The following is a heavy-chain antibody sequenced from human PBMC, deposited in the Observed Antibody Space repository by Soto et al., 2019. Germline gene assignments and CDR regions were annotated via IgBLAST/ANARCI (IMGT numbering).Heavy chain of an antibody. J-gene: IGHJ6*02. CDR1: GFTFDDYA. Sequence: GGSLRLSCAASGFTFDDYAMHWVRQAPGKGLEWVSGISWNSGSTGYADSVKGRFTISRDNAKNSLYLQMNSLRAEDTALYYCAKDYSSGWTYYYYYYCMDVWGQGTTVTVSS. CDR3: AKDYSSGWTYYYYYYCMDV. CDR2: ISWNSGST. D-gene: IGHD6-19*01. V-gene: IGHV3-9*01.